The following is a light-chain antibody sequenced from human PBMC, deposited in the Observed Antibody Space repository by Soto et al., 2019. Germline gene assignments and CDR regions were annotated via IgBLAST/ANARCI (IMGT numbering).Light chain of an antibody. V-gene: IGKV3-11*01. CDR2: DAS. CDR3: QQRSNWPWT. Sequence: EIVLTQSPGTLSLSPGERASLSCRASQSVSIYLAWYQLKPGQSPRLLIYDASNRATGIPARFSGSGSGTDFTLPISSLEPEHFAVDYCQQRSNWPWTFGQGTKVEIK. J-gene: IGKJ1*01. CDR1: QSVSIY.